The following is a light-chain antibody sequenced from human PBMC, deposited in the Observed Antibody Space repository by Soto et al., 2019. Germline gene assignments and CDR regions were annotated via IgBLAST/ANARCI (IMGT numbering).Light chain of an antibody. J-gene: IGLJ1*01. Sequence: QSVLTQPASVSGSPGQSITISCIGTSSDIGGYNYVSWYQQHPGNAPKLMVFDVSDRPSGVSNRFSGSKSGNTASLTISGLQAEDEADYYCSSYTTSSFYVFGNGTKVTVL. CDR3: SSYTTSSFYV. CDR1: SSDIGGYNY. V-gene: IGLV2-14*03. CDR2: DVS.